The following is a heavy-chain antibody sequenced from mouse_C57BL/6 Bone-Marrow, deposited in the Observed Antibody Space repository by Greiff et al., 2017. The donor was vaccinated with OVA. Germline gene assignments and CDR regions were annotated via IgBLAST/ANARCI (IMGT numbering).Heavy chain of an antibody. CDR1: GFTFSSYA. Sequence: EVKLVESGEGLVKPGGSLKLSCAASGFTFSSYAMSWVRQTPEKRLEWVAYISSGGDYIYYADTVKGRFTISRDNARNTLYLQMSSLKSEDTAMYYCTSSYGSSWGMDYWGQGTSVTVSS. J-gene: IGHJ4*01. V-gene: IGHV5-9-1*02. D-gene: IGHD1-1*01. CDR2: ISSGGDYI. CDR3: TSSYGSSWGMDY.